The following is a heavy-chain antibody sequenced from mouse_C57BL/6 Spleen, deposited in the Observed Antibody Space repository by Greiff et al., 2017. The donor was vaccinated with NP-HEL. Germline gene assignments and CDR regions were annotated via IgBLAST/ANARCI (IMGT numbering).Heavy chain of an antibody. Sequence: EVQVVESGGDLVKPGGSLKLSCAASGFTFSSYGMSWVRQTPDKRLEWVATISSGGSYTYYPDSVKGRFTISRDNAKNTLYLQMSSLKSEDTAMYYCARQSLNWDLDYWGQGTTLTVSS. D-gene: IGHD4-1*01. CDR1: GFTFSSYG. J-gene: IGHJ2*01. V-gene: IGHV5-6*01. CDR3: ARQSLNWDLDY. CDR2: ISSGGSYT.